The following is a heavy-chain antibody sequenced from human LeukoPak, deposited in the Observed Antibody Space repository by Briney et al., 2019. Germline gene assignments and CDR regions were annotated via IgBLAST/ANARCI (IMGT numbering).Heavy chain of an antibody. CDR3: ARYYDSSGGPFDY. D-gene: IGHD3-22*01. V-gene: IGHV3-20*04. Sequence: PGGSLRLSCAASGFTFDNYGMSWVRQAPGKGLEWVSRINWNGVSTFYADSMKGRFTISRDNAKNSLYLQMNSLRAEDTALYYCARYYDSSGGPFDYWGQGTLVTVSS. J-gene: IGHJ4*02. CDR1: GFTFDNYG. CDR2: INWNGVST.